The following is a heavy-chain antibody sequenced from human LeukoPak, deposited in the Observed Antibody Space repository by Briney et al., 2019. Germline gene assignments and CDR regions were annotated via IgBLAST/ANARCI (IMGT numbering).Heavy chain of an antibody. CDR2: INHNGNVN. J-gene: IGHJ6*02. CDR1: GFTFSSYS. CDR3: ARGGGLDV. D-gene: IGHD3-16*01. Sequence: GGSLRLSCTASGFTFSSYSMNWARQAPGKGLEWVASINHNGNVNYYVDSVKGRFTISRDNAKNSLYLQMSNLRAEDTAVYFCARGGGLDVWGQGATVTVSS. V-gene: IGHV3-7*03.